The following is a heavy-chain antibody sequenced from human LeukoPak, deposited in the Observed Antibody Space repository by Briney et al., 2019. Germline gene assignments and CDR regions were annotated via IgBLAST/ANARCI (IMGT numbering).Heavy chain of an antibody. CDR2: IYYSGST. Sequence: SETLSLTCTVSGGSISSSSYYWGWIRQPPGKGLEWIGSIYYSGSTYYNPSLKSRVTISVDTSKNQFSLKLSSVTAADTAAYYCARGIAAAGSFYIDYWGQGTLVTVSS. D-gene: IGHD6-13*01. V-gene: IGHV4-39*01. J-gene: IGHJ4*02. CDR1: GGSISSSSYY. CDR3: ARGIAAAGSFYIDY.